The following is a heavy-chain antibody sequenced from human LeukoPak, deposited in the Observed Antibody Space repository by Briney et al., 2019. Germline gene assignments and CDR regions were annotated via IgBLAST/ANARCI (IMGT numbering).Heavy chain of an antibody. D-gene: IGHD3-10*01. CDR2: INHSGSI. Sequence: SETLSLTCAVYGGSFSGYYWSWIRQPPGKGLEWIGEINHSGSINYNPSLKSRVTISVDTPKNQFSLKLSSVTAADTAVYYCARDLYGSGNFLPESPWGQGTLVTVSS. J-gene: IGHJ5*02. CDR3: ARDLYGSGNFLPESP. CDR1: GGSFSGYY. V-gene: IGHV4-34*01.